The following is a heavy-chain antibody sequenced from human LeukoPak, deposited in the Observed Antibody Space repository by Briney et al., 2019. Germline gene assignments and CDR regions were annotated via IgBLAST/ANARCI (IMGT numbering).Heavy chain of an antibody. V-gene: IGHV3-33*01. J-gene: IGHJ4*02. Sequence: GGSLRLSCAAPGFTFSSYGMHWVRQAPGKGLEWVAVIWYDGSNKYYVDSVKGRFTISRDNSKNTLYLQMNSLRAEDTAVYYCARDQNEGYGDYFYYFDYWGQGTLVTVSS. CDR3: ARDQNEGYGDYFYYFDY. CDR1: GFTFSSYG. D-gene: IGHD4-17*01. CDR2: IWYDGSNK.